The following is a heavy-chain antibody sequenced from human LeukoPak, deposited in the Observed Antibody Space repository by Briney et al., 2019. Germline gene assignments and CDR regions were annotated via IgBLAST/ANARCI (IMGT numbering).Heavy chain of an antibody. CDR2: IYYSGST. CDR3: ARLTYDILTGYPRGDFDY. CDR1: GVSMSSYY. Sequence: SETLSLICTVSGVSMSSYYWSWLRQPPGKGLEGFGYIYYSGSTHYNPSLKSRVTISVDTSKNQCSLKRSSVTAADTAVYYCARLTYDILTGYPRGDFDYWGQGTLVTVSS. D-gene: IGHD3-9*01. J-gene: IGHJ4*02. V-gene: IGHV4-59*08.